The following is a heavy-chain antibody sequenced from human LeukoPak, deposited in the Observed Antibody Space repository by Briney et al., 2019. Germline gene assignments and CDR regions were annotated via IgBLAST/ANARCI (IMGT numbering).Heavy chain of an antibody. Sequence: GASVKVSCKASGYTFTSCDINWVRQATGQGLEWMGWMNPNSGNTGYAQKFQGRVTITRNTSISTAYMELSSLRSEDTAVYYCARRSSWDYYYYYMDVWGKGTTVTVSS. CDR1: GYTFTSCD. CDR2: MNPNSGNT. V-gene: IGHV1-8*03. J-gene: IGHJ6*03. CDR3: ARRSSWDYYYYYMDV. D-gene: IGHD6-13*01.